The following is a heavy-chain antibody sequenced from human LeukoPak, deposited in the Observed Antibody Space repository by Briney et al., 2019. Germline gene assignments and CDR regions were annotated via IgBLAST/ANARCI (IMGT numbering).Heavy chain of an antibody. CDR1: GYTFTSYG. D-gene: IGHD3-22*01. J-gene: IGHJ6*02. Sequence: ASVKVSCKASGYTFTSYGISWVRQAPGQGLEWMGWISAYNGNTNYAQKLQGRVTMTTDTSTSTAYMELRSLRSDDTAVYYCARDHGAPMIVVVYDYYYGIDVWGQGTTVTVSS. CDR2: ISAYNGNT. V-gene: IGHV1-18*01. CDR3: ARDHGAPMIVVVYDYYYGIDV.